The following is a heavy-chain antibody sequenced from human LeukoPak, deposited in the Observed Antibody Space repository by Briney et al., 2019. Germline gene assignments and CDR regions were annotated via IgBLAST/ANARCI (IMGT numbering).Heavy chain of an antibody. Sequence: GRSLRLSCAASGFTFSSYGMHWVRQAPGKGLEWVADISYDGSNKYYADSVKGRFTISRDNSKNTLYLQMNSLRAEDTAVYYCASEGGYGDYPFDYWGQGTLVTVSS. V-gene: IGHV3-30*03. D-gene: IGHD4-17*01. CDR2: ISYDGSNK. J-gene: IGHJ4*02. CDR3: ASEGGYGDYPFDY. CDR1: GFTFSSYG.